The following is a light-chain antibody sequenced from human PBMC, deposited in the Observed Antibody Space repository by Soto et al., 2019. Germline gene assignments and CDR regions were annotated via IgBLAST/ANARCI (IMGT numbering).Light chain of an antibody. J-gene: IGKJ1*01. CDR1: QSISTT. CDR2: GAS. V-gene: IGKV3-15*01. CDR3: QQYNNWPPWT. Sequence: EIVMTQSPATLSVSPGERATLSCRASQSISTTLAWYQQKPGLATRLLIYGASTRATDIPARFSGSGSGTEFTLTISSLQSEDFAVYYCQQYNNWPPWTFGQGTKVDI.